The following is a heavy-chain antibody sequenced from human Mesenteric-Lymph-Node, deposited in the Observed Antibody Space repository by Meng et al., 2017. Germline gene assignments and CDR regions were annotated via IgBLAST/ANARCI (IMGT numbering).Heavy chain of an antibody. V-gene: IGHV3-30*01. Sequence: GGSLRLSCAASGFTFSSYAMHWVRQAPGKGLEWVAVISYDGSNKYYADSVKGRFTISRDNSKNTLYLQMNSLRAEDTAVYYCAGQQWLSYYAFDIWGQGTMVTVSS. CDR2: ISYDGSNK. CDR3: AGQQWLSYYAFDI. J-gene: IGHJ3*02. CDR1: GFTFSSYA. D-gene: IGHD6-19*01.